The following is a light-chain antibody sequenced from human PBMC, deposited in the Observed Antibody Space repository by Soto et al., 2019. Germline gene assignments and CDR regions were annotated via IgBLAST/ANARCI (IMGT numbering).Light chain of an antibody. J-gene: IGKJ5*01. CDR2: AAS. CDR3: QQLSSYPIT. Sequence: DIQLTQSPSFLSASVGDRVTITCRASQGISSYLAWYQQKPGNAPKLLIYAASTLQSGVPSRFSGSGSGTEFTLTISSLQPEDFATYYCQQLSSYPITFGQGTRLEI. V-gene: IGKV1-9*01. CDR1: QGISSY.